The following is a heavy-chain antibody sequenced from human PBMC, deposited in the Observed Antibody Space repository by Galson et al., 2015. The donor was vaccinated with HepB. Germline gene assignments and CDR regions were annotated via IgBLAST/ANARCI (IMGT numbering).Heavy chain of an antibody. V-gene: IGHV3-21*01. CDR2: ISKSGTYI. CDR3: ARDVAGFWAGSYADTYYYGMDV. Sequence: SLRLSCAASGFSFRSYTMNWVRQAPGKGLEWVSLISKSGTYIYYADSVKGRFTISRDDAKNSLYLEMTSLRDDDTAVYYCARDVAGFWAGSYADTYYYGMDVWGQGTTVAVSS. CDR1: GFSFRSYT. D-gene: IGHD3/OR15-3a*01. J-gene: IGHJ6*02.